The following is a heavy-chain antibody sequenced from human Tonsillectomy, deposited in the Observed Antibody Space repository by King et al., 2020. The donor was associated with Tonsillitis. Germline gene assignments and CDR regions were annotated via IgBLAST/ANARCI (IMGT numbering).Heavy chain of an antibody. V-gene: IGHV4-59*08. CDR1: GGSISSYY. J-gene: IGHJ5*02. CDR3: ARLPSKQPWNP. Sequence: QLQESGPGLVKPSETLSLTCTVSGGSISSYYWSWIRQPPGKGLEWIGYIYYSGCTNYNPSLKSRVTISVDTSKNQFSLKLSSVTAADTAVYYCARLPSKQPWNPWGQGTLVTVSS. D-gene: IGHD6-13*01. CDR2: IYYSGCT.